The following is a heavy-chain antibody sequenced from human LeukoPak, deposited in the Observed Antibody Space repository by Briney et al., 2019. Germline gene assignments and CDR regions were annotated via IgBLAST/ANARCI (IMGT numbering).Heavy chain of an antibody. CDR3: ARDLYSSRTNDAFVI. V-gene: IGHV4-39*07. D-gene: IGHD6-13*01. Sequence: PSETLSLTCTVSGGSIRSTSYYWGWIRQPPGKGLEWIGSIYYSGSSYYNPSLKSRLTISVDTSKNQFSPKLSSVTAADTAEYYCARDLYSSRTNDAFVIWGQGTMVTVSS. J-gene: IGHJ3*02. CDR1: GGSIRSTSYY. CDR2: IYYSGSS.